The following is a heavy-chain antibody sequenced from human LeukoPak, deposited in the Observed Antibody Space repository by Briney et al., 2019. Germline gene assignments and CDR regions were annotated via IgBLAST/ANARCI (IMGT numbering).Heavy chain of an antibody. J-gene: IGHJ5*02. D-gene: IGHD6-6*01. CDR1: GGSFSGYY. CDR3: ARGPVSIAARPGWFDP. V-gene: IGHV4-34*01. CDR2: ITHSGST. Sequence: SETLSLTCAVYGGSFSGYYWSWIRQPPGKGLEWIGEITHSGSTNYNPSLKSRVTISVDTSKNQFSLKLSSVTAADTAVYYCARGPVSIAARPGWFDPWGQGTLVTVSS.